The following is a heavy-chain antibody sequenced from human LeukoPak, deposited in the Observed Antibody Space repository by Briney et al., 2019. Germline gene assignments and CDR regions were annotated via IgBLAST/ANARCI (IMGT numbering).Heavy chain of an antibody. CDR1: GGSFSGYY. J-gene: IGHJ3*02. V-gene: IGHV4-34*01. CDR3: ARAEMDYDSSGYYGDAFDI. D-gene: IGHD3-22*01. CDR2: INHSGST. Sequence: SETLSLTCAVYGGSFSGYYWSWIRQPPGKGLEWIGEINHSGSTNYNPSLKSRVTISVDTSKNRFSLKLSSVTAADTAVYYCARAEMDYDSSGYYGDAFDIWGQGTMVTVSS.